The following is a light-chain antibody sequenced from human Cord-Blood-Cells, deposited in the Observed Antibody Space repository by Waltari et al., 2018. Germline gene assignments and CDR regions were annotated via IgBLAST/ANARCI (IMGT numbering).Light chain of an antibody. J-gene: IGKJ4*01. CDR3: QQRSNWLT. V-gene: IGKV3-11*01. Sequence: EIVLTQSPATLSLSPGERATLSCRASQSFSSYLAWYQQKPGQAPRLLIYDASNRATGIPARFSGSGSGTDFTLTISSLEPEDFAVYYCQQRSNWLTFGGGTKEEIK. CDR1: QSFSSY. CDR2: DAS.